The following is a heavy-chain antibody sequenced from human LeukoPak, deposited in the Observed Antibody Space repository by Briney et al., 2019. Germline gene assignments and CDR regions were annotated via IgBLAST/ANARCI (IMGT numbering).Heavy chain of an antibody. CDR2: ISGSGGST. V-gene: IGHV3-23*01. Sequence: GGSLRLSCAASGFTFSSYGMHWVRQAPGKGLEWVSAISGSGGSTYYADSVKGRFTISRDNSKNTAYLQMISLRAEDTAVYYCAKRSGINYGYFDSWGQGALVTVSS. CDR3: AKRSGINYGYFDS. J-gene: IGHJ4*02. CDR1: GFTFSSYG. D-gene: IGHD1-26*01.